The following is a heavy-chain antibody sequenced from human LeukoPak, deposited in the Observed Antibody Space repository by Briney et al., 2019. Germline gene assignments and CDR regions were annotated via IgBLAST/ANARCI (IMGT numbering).Heavy chain of an antibody. V-gene: IGHV4-34*01. D-gene: IGHD3-10*01. CDR1: GGSFSGYY. CDR2: IYYSGST. CDR3: ARGAPSYGSGSYYTYYYYYYYMDV. J-gene: IGHJ6*03. Sequence: SETLSLTCAVYGGSFSGYYWSWIRQPPGKGLEWIGSIYYSGSTYYNPSLKSRVTISVDTSKNQFSLKLSSVTAADTAVYYCARGAPSYGSGSYYTYYYYYYYMDVWGKGTTVTVSS.